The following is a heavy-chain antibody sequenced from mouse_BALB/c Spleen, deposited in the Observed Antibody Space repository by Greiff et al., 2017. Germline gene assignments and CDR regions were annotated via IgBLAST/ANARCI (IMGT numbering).Heavy chain of an antibody. CDR1: SYTFTDYA. J-gene: IGHJ4*01. CDR3: ARSITTVVATDYAMDY. D-gene: IGHD1-1*01. CDR2: ISTYYGNT. V-gene: IGHV1S137*01. Sequence: VQLQQSGAELVRPGVSVKISCKGSSYTFTDYAMHWVKQSHAKSLEWIGVISTYYGNTNYNQKFKGKATMTVDKSSSTAYMELARLTSEDSAVYYCARSITTVVATDYAMDYWGQGTSVTVSS.